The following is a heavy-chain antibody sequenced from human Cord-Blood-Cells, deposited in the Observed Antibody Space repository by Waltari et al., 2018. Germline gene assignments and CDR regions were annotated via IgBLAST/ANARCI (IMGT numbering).Heavy chain of an antibody. J-gene: IGHJ4*02. D-gene: IGHD6-13*01. Sequence: QVQLQQWGAGLLKPSETLSLTCAVYGGSFSGYYWSWIRQPPGKGLEWIGEINHSGSTNYNPSLKSRVTISVDTSKNQFSLKLSSVTVADTAVYYCAREPHSSPFDYWGQGTLVTVSS. CDR2: INHSGST. CDR1: GGSFSGYY. CDR3: AREPHSSPFDY. V-gene: IGHV4-34*01.